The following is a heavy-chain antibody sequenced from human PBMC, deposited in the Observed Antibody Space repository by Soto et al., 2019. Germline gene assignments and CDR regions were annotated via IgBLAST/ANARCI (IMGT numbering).Heavy chain of an antibody. CDR3: AKDRRDGEYNSVYDF. CDR2: MSFDGTYK. J-gene: IGHJ4*02. D-gene: IGHD4-17*01. Sequence: QVQLAASGGGVVQPGRSLRLSCIGSGFRFSDYGMHWVRQAPGKGLEWVAMMSFDGTYKYSADSVKGRFIISRDNSKNTLFLQMNSLRAGDTAVYYCAKDRRDGEYNSVYDFWGQGTLVTVSS. V-gene: IGHV3-30*18. CDR1: GFRFSDYG.